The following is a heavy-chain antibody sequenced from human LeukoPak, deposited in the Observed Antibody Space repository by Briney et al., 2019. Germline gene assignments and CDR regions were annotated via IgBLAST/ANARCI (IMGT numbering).Heavy chain of an antibody. CDR1: GFTFSNAW. Sequence: PGGSLRLSCAASGFTFSNAWMSWVRQAPGKGLEWVGRIKSKTDGGTTDYAAPVKGRFTISRDDSKNTLYLQMNSLKTEDTAVYYCTTQAAAGSTSFDYWGQGTLVTVSS. D-gene: IGHD6-13*01. CDR2: IKSKTDGGTT. J-gene: IGHJ4*02. CDR3: TTQAAAGSTSFDY. V-gene: IGHV3-15*01.